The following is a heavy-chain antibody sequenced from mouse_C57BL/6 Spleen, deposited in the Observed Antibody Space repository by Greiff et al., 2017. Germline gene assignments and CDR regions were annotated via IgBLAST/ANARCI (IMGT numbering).Heavy chain of an antibody. D-gene: IGHD2-1*01. J-gene: IGHJ3*01. V-gene: IGHV1-9*01. CDR1: GYTFTGYW. CDR3: ARRAVYGNYDWFAY. Sequence: VQLQESGAELMKPGASVKLSCKATGYTFTGYWIEWVKQRPGHGLEWIGEILPGSGSTNYNEKFKGKATFTADTSSNTAYMQLSSLTTEDSAIYYCARRAVYGNYDWFAYWGQGTLVTVSA. CDR2: ILPGSGST.